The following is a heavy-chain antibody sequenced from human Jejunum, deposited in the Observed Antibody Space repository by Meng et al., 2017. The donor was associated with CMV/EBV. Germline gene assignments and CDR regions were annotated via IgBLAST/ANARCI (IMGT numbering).Heavy chain of an antibody. V-gene: IGHV3-53*01. J-gene: IGHJ4*02. CDR3: ARGTMTTNFEY. Sequence: EVQLDESGGGLIQPGGSLRLSCRVSGLNVSSNYMTWVRQAPGKGLEWVSVLYNGGSTHYADSVKGRFTISRDNSRNTLYLQMTSLRAEDTAVYYCARGTMTTNFEYWGQGTLVTVSS. D-gene: IGHD4-17*01. CDR1: GLNVSSNY. CDR2: LYNGGST.